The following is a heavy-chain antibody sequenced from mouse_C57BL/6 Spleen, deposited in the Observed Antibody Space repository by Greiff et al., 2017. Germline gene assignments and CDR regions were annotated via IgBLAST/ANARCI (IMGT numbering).Heavy chain of an antibody. CDR2: IWRGGST. V-gene: IGHV2-2*01. Sequence: QVQLKESGPGLVQPSQSLSITCTVSGFSLTSYGVHWVRQSPGKGLEWLGVIWRGGSTDYNAAFISRLSISKDNSKSQVFFKMNSLQADDTAIYYCASYYGNFGGFSYWGQGTLVTVSA. J-gene: IGHJ3*01. CDR3: ASYYGNFGGFSY. CDR1: GFSLTSYG. D-gene: IGHD2-1*01.